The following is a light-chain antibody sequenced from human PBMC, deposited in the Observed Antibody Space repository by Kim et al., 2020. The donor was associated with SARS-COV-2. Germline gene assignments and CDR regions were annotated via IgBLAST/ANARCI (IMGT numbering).Light chain of an antibody. CDR2: AAS. CDR1: QGISSY. CDR3: QQLNSYPRS. Sequence: VGDRVTTACRASQGISSYLAWYQQNPGKAPKILIYAASTLQSGVPSRFSGSGSETEFTLTISSLQPEDFATYCCQQLNSYPRSFGPGTKVDIK. J-gene: IGKJ3*01. V-gene: IGKV1-9*01.